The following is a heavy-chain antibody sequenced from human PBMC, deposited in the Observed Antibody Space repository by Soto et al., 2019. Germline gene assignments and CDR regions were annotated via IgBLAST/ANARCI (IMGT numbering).Heavy chain of an antibody. J-gene: IGHJ6*02. V-gene: IGHV3-30*18. D-gene: IGHD4-17*01. CDR2: ISYDGSNK. Sequence: QVQLVESGGGVVQPGRSLRLSCAASGFTFSSYGVHWVRQAPGKGLEWVAVISYDGSNKYYADSVKGRFTISRDNSKNTLYLQMNSLRAEDTAVYYCAKDRSTVTRYYYYGMDVWGQGTTVTVSS. CDR1: GFTFSSYG. CDR3: AKDRSTVTRYYYYGMDV.